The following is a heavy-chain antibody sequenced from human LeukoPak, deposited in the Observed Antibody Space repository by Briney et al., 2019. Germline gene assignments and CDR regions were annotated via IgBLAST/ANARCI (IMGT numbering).Heavy chain of an antibody. CDR1: GYTFTCYY. V-gene: IGHV1-2*02. Sequence: ASVKVSCKASGYTFTCYYMHWVRQAPGQGLDGMGCSNPNSCGTNYAQNFLGRVTMTRDTSISTAYMELSRLRSDDTAVYYCARDTYIVVVPAAMLSTAFDPWGQGTLVTVSS. CDR2: SNPNSCGT. CDR3: ARDTYIVVVPAAMLSTAFDP. D-gene: IGHD2-2*01. J-gene: IGHJ5*02.